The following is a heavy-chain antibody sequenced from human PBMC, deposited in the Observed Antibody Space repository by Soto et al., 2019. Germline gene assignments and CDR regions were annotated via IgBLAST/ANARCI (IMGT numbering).Heavy chain of an antibody. J-gene: IGHJ3*02. CDR3: ARGKNYYDSSDYYFDVFDI. D-gene: IGHD3-22*01. CDR2: ISSSSSTI. V-gene: IGHV3-48*01. CDR1: GFTFSSYE. Sequence: GGSLRLSCAASGFTFSSYEMKWVRRAPGKGLEWVSYISSSSSTIYYADSVKGRFTISRDNAKNSLYLQMNSLRAEDTAVYYCARGKNYYDSSDYYFDVFDIWGQGTMVTVSS.